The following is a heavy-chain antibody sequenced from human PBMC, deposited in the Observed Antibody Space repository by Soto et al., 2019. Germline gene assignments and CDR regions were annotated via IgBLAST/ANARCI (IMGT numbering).Heavy chain of an antibody. J-gene: IGHJ4*02. V-gene: IGHV3-48*01. D-gene: IGHD2-2*01. CDR1: GFTFSTHS. CDR2: ITSSSVTM. CDR3: VGEVGFQLIY. Sequence: GGSLRLSCAASGFTFSTHSMNWVRQAPGKGLEWISYITSSSVTMYAGSVKGRFTISRDNAKNSLYLQMNSLRAEDTAVYFCVGEVGFQLIYWGQGTLVTVSS.